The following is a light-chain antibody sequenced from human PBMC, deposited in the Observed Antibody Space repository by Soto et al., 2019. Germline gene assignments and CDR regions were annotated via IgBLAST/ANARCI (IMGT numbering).Light chain of an antibody. V-gene: IGLV2-14*03. CDR2: SVY. Sequence: QSVLTQPASVSGSPGQSITISCTGTSXDVGAYNFVSWHQQHPGKAPKLMIYSVYDRPSGISYRFSGSKSGNTASLTISGLQGEDEADYYCSAYTVSLTYVFGTGTKVTVL. CDR1: SXDVGAYNF. J-gene: IGLJ1*01. CDR3: SAYTVSLTYV.